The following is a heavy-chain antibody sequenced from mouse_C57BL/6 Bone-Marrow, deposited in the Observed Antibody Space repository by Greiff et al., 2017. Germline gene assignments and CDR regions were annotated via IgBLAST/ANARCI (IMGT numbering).Heavy chain of an antibody. Sequence: EVMLVESGGGLVQPGGSLKLSCAASGFTFSDYGMAWVRQAPRKGPEWVAFISNLAYSIYYADTVTGRFTISRENAKNTLYLEMSSLRSEDTAVYYCARRGGSSYVWYFDVWGTGTTVTVSS. CDR3: ARRGGSSYVWYFDV. CDR2: ISNLAYSI. D-gene: IGHD1-1*01. CDR1: GFTFSDYG. V-gene: IGHV5-15*01. J-gene: IGHJ1*03.